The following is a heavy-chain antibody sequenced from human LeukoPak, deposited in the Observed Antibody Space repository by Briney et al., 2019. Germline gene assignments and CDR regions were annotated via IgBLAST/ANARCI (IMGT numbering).Heavy chain of an antibody. D-gene: IGHD5-18*01. V-gene: IGHV4-59*08. CDR3: ARQDAYSHGHAFHI. CDR1: SGSISRYF. Sequence: SETLSLTCTVSSGSISRYFWSWIRQPPGKGLEWIGYIYYSGSTNYNPSLTSRVTISVDTSKTQFSLKLSSVTAADTAVYYCARQDAYSHGHAFHIWGQGTMVTVSS. J-gene: IGHJ3*02. CDR2: IYYSGST.